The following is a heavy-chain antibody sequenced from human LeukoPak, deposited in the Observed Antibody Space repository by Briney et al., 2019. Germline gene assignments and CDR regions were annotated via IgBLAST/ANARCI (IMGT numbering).Heavy chain of an antibody. J-gene: IGHJ4*02. CDR1: GFTFSSYA. V-gene: IGHV3-23*01. CDR3: ARVIRAAPGKGYFDY. D-gene: IGHD6-13*01. CDR2: ISGSGGST. Sequence: GGSLRLSCAASGFTFSSYAMSWVRQAPGKGLEWVSAISGSGGSTYNADSVKGRFTISRDSSKNTLYLQMNSLRAEDTAIYYCARVIRAAPGKGYFDYWGQGTLVTVSS.